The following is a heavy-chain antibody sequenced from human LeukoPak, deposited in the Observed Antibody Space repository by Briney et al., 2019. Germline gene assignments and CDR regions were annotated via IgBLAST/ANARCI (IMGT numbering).Heavy chain of an antibody. CDR3: ASATLRCSGGSCYEKDV. Sequence: ASVKVSCKASGGTFSSYTISWVRQAPGQGLEWMGGIIPLFGTPDYAQKFQDRLTITADKSTSTAYMELSSLRPEDTAVYYCASATLRCSGGSCYEKDVWGKGTTVTVSS. D-gene: IGHD2-15*01. J-gene: IGHJ6*04. CDR2: IIPLFGTP. V-gene: IGHV1-69*06. CDR1: GGTFSSYT.